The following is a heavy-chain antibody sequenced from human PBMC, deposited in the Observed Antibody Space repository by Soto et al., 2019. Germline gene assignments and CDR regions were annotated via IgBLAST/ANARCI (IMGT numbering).Heavy chain of an antibody. Sequence: GGSLRLSCAASGFTFSSYWMYWVRQAPGKGLVWVSRINSDGSSTSYADSVKGRFTISRDNAKNTLYLQMNSLRAEDTAVYYCARGSITMIARDPVDYWGQGTLVTVSS. CDR1: GFTFSSYW. CDR3: ARGSITMIARDPVDY. CDR2: INSDGSST. J-gene: IGHJ4*02. V-gene: IGHV3-74*01. D-gene: IGHD3-22*01.